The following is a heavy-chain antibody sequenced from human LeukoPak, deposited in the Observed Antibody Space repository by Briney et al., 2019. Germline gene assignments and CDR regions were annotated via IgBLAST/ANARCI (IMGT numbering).Heavy chain of an antibody. CDR1: GFTFSSYA. D-gene: IGHD5-12*01. CDR2: ISGSGGST. V-gene: IGHV3-23*01. J-gene: IGHJ4*02. CDR3: AKGAARGYSGYDPYFDY. Sequence: GGSLRLSCAASGFTFSSYAMSWVRQAPGKGLERVSAISGSGGSTYYADSVKGRFTISRDNSKNTLYLQMNSLRAEDTAVYYCAKGAARGYSGYDPYFDYWGQGTLVTVSS.